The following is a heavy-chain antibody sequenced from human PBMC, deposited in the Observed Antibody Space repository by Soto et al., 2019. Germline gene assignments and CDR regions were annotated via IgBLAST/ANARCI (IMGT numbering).Heavy chain of an antibody. CDR1: GFTFSTYW. Sequence: EVQLVESGGGLVQPGGSLRLSCAASGFTFSTYWMHWVRQAPGKGLVWVSRINSDGSTTNYADSVKGRFTISRDNAKNTMYLQMNSVRAEDTAVYYCARDAYDDMGVWGQGTTVTVSS. CDR2: INSDGSTT. CDR3: ARDAYDDMGV. V-gene: IGHV3-74*01. J-gene: IGHJ6*02.